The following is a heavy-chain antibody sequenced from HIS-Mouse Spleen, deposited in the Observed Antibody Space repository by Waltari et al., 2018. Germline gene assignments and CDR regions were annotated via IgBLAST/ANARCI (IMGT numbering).Heavy chain of an antibody. CDR3: ARIAEGYSSGWYAFGY. J-gene: IGHJ4*02. CDR2: NDWDDDK. CDR1: GFSLSTSGMC. D-gene: IGHD6-19*01. V-gene: IGHV2-70*15. Sequence: QVTLRESGPALVKPTQTLTLTGTFSGFSLSTSGMCVSRIRQLPGKALQWLERNDWDDDKYYSTSLSTRLTISKYTSKNQVVLTMTNMDPVDTATYYCARIAEGYSSGWYAFGYWGQGTLVTVSS.